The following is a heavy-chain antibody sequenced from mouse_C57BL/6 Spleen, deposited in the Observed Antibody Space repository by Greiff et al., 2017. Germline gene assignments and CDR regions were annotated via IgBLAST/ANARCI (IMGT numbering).Heavy chain of an antibody. CDR2: ISSGGDYI. D-gene: IGHD2-10*02. V-gene: IGHV5-9-1*02. CDR3: TREGVYGNYYFDY. J-gene: IGHJ2*01. Sequence: EVQRVESGEGLVKPGGSLKLSCAASGFTFSSYAMSWVRQTPEKRLEWVAYISSGGDYIYYADTVKGRFTISRDNARNSLYLQMSSLKSEDTAMYYCTREGVYGNYYFDYWGQGTTLTVSS. CDR1: GFTFSSYA.